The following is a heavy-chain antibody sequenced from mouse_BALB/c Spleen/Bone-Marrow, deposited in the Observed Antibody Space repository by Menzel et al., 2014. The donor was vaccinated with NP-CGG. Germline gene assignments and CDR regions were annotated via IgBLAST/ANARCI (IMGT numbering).Heavy chain of an antibody. Sequence: EVKLMESGAELVKPGASVKLSCTASGFNIKDTYMHWVKQRPEQGLEWIGRIDPANGNTKYDPKFQGKATITADTSSNTACLQLSGLASEDTAVYYCAGDGAYWGQGTLVTVSA. CDR3: AGDGAY. CDR1: GFNIKDTY. D-gene: IGHD3-3*01. J-gene: IGHJ3*01. CDR2: IDPANGNT. V-gene: IGHV14-3*02.